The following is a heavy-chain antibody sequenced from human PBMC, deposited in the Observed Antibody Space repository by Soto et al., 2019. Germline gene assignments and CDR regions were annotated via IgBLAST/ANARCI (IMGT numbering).Heavy chain of an antibody. J-gene: IGHJ6*02. D-gene: IGHD6-6*01. CDR2: ISGSGGST. V-gene: IGHV3-23*01. CDR3: ANLAARPYYYYGMDV. Sequence: EVRLSESGGGLVQPGGSLRLSCAASGFTFNTYAMSWVRQAPGKGLEWVSAISGSGGSTYYADSVKGRFTISRDNSKNTLYLQMNSLRAEDTAVYYCANLAARPYYYYGMDVWGQGTTVTVSS. CDR1: GFTFNTYA.